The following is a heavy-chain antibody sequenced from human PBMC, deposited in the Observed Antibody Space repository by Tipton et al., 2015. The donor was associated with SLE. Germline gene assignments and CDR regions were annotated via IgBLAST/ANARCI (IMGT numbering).Heavy chain of an antibody. CDR2: IYGSGNT. V-gene: IGHV4-4*07. D-gene: IGHD1-1*01. Sequence: TLSLTCTVSSDSFRTNYWSWIRQPAGEGLEWIGLIYGSGNTNYNPSLTSRVTMSLDTSKNQVSLRLTSVTAADTAVYYCATSIANDIFYNWGQGTLVTVSS. J-gene: IGHJ4*02. CDR1: SDSFRTNY. CDR3: ATSIANDIFYN.